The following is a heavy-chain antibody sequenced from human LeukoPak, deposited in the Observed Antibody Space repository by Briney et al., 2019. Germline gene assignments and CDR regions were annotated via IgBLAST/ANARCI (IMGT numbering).Heavy chain of an antibody. CDR1: GFTFSSYS. J-gene: IGHJ4*02. Sequence: QPGGSLRLSCAASGFTFSSYSMNWVRQAPGKGLEWVSAVSVSTGTTYYADSVKGRFTISRDNSRNTVYLQINSLRVEDTAVYYCASLGGDRGSYTRFDYWGQGTLVTVSS. D-gene: IGHD3-16*01. CDR3: ASLGGDRGSYTRFDY. CDR2: VSVSTGTT. V-gene: IGHV3-23*01.